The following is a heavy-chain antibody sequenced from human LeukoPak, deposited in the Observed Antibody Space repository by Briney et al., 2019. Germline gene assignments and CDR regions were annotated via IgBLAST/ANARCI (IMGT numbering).Heavy chain of an antibody. CDR2: ISYDGSNK. CDR3: AKEVQVGYYDFWSGYTFQH. Sequence: GGSLRLSCAASGFTFSSYAMHWVRQAPGKGLEWVAVISYDGSNKYYADSVKGRFTISRDNSKNTLYLQMNSLRAEDTAVYYCAKEVQVGYYDFWSGYTFQHWGQGTLVTVSS. J-gene: IGHJ1*01. D-gene: IGHD3-3*01. CDR1: GFTFSSYA. V-gene: IGHV3-30*04.